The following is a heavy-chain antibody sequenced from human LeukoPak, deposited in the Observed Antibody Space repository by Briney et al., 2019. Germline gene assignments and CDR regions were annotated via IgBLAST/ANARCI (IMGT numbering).Heavy chain of an antibody. J-gene: IGHJ2*01. V-gene: IGHV3-33*01. CDR3: AATTGIYGGNFHWYFDL. CDR1: GFTFSSCG. Sequence: GGSLRLSCAVSGFTFSSCGMHWVRQAPGKGLEWVALIWYDGSNEYYADSVKGRFTISRDNSKNTLYLQMNSLRAEDTAVYYCAATTGIYGGNFHWYFDLWGRGTLVTVSS. D-gene: IGHD4-23*01. CDR2: IWYDGSNE.